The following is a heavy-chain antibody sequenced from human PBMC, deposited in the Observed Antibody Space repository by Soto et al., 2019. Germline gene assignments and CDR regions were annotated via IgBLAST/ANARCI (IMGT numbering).Heavy chain of an antibody. Sequence: SVKVSCKASGGTFSSYAISWVRQAPGQGLEWMGGIIPIFGTANYAQKFQGRVTITADESTSTAYMELSSLRSEDTAVYYCASPNGDGYSPPFDYWGQGTLVTVSS. J-gene: IGHJ4*02. CDR3: ASPNGDGYSPPFDY. CDR2: IIPIFGTA. V-gene: IGHV1-69*13. CDR1: GGTFSSYA. D-gene: IGHD4-4*01.